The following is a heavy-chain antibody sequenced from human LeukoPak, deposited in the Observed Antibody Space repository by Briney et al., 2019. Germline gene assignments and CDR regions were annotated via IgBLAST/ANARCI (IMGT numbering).Heavy chain of an antibody. J-gene: IGHJ4*02. D-gene: IGHD3-22*01. V-gene: IGHV3-48*04. CDR1: GFAFSSYS. CDR3: ARGTGDSSGYYEYYFDY. CDR2: ISSSSSTI. Sequence: GGSLRLSCAASGFAFSSYSMNWVRQAPGKGLEWVSYISSSSSTIYYADSVKGRFTISRDNAKNSLYLQMNSLRAEDTAVYYCARGTGDSSGYYEYYFDYWGQGTLVTVSS.